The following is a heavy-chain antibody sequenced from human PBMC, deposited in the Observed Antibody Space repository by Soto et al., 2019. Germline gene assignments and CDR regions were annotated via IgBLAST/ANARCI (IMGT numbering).Heavy chain of an antibody. CDR1: GFIFSNYA. Sequence: EVQLLESGGSLVQPGGSLRLSCAASGFIFSNYAMSWVRQAPGKGLEWVSAIGGDGADTYYADSVKGRFTISRDNSKNTLYLQLNSLRAEDTAVYFCAIPSGLTVTGPDYWGQGTLVTVSS. J-gene: IGHJ4*02. CDR3: AIPSGLTVTGPDY. D-gene: IGHD6-19*01. V-gene: IGHV3-23*01. CDR2: IGGDGADT.